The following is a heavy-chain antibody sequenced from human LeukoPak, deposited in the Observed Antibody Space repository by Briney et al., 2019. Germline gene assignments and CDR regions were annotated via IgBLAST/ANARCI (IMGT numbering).Heavy chain of an antibody. Sequence: GGSLRLSCAASGFTFSSYDMSWVRQAPGKGLEWVSSLSGSGGSTYYADSVKGRFTISRDNSKNTLYLQMNSLRADDTAIYYCAKDEEDIVVVPAEPFDYWGQGTLVTVSS. CDR3: AKDEEDIVVVPAEPFDY. J-gene: IGHJ4*02. CDR1: GFTFSSYD. D-gene: IGHD2-2*01. CDR2: LSGSGGST. V-gene: IGHV3-23*01.